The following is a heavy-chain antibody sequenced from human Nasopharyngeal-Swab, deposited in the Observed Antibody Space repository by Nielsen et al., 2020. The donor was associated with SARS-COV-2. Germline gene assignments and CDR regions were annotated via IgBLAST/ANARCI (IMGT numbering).Heavy chain of an antibody. CDR2: IVVGSGNT. D-gene: IGHD6-6*01. CDR3: AAAKAARQGYYYYGMDV. J-gene: IGHJ6*02. V-gene: IGHV1-58*01. Sequence: SVTVSCKASGFTFTSSAVQWVRQARGQRLEWIGWIVVGSGNTNYAQKFQERVTITRDMSTSTAYMELSSLRSEDTAVYYCAAAKAARQGYYYYGMDVWGQGTTVTVSS. CDR1: GFTFTSSA.